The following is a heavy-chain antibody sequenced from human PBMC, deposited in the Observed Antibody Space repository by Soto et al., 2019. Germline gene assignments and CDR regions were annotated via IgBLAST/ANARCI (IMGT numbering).Heavy chain of an antibody. CDR1: EFTCITCW. CDR2: RKQDGSEK. CDR3: TGEEI. V-gene: IGHV3-7*05. J-gene: IGHJ4*02. Sequence: ELQLVESGGGLVQPGGSLRLSCAAAEFTCITCWMDWVRQSPGKGPEWVANRKQDGSEKFYLASVKGRFTISRHNAQQSLYLQINSLRAGETAADYCTGEEIWGQGTLVTVSS.